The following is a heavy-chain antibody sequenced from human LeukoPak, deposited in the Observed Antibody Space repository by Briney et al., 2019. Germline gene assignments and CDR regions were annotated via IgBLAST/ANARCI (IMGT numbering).Heavy chain of an antibody. CDR1: GFTFSSYL. J-gene: IGHJ3*02. V-gene: IGHV3-74*01. Sequence: GGSLRLSCAASGFTFSSYLMHWVRQAPGKGLVWVSRIHSDGSTTYYADSVKGRFTISRDNAKNTLFLQMNSLRAEDTAVYYCARERGSIVRGVITVYAFDIWGQGTMVTVSS. D-gene: IGHD3-10*01. CDR3: ARERGSIVRGVITVYAFDI. CDR2: IHSDGSTT.